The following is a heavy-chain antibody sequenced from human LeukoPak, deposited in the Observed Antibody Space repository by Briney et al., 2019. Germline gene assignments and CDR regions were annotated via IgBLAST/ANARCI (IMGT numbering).Heavy chain of an antibody. CDR2: IYYSGST. Sequence: SETLSLTCTVSGGSISSYYWGWIRQPPGKGLEWIGYIYYSGSTNYSTSLKSRVTISVDTSKNQFSLKLSSVTAADTAVYYCARVMSSSSKVFDYWGQGTLVTVSS. CDR1: GGSISSYY. CDR3: ARVMSSSSKVFDY. D-gene: IGHD6-6*01. J-gene: IGHJ4*02. V-gene: IGHV4-59*01.